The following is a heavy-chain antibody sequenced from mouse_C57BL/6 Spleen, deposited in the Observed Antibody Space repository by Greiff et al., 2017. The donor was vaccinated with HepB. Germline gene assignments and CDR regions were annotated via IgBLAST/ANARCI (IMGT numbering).Heavy chain of an antibody. J-gene: IGHJ4*01. D-gene: IGHD1-1*01. CDR1: GYTFTDYE. Sequence: VKLQESGAELVRPGASVTLSCKASGYTFTDYEMNWVKQTPVHGLEWIGAIDPETGGTAYNQQFKGKAILTADKSSSTAYMELRSLTSEDSAVYYGTSSFVLRRGSHYAMDYWGQGTSVTVSS. V-gene: IGHV1-15*01. CDR2: IDPETGGT. CDR3: TSSFVLRRGSHYAMDY.